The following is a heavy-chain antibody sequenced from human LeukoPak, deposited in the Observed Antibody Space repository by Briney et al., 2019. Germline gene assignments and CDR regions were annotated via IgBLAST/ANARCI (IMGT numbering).Heavy chain of an antibody. CDR3: ARDTGYGSGSYGAMDV. Sequence: GGSLRLSCAASGFTFSTYSMNWVRQAPGKGLEWVSSISSGSDYIYYDDSVKGRSTIARDNAKNSLYLQMNFLRAEDTAVYYCARDTGYGSGSYGAMDVWGQGTTVSVSS. J-gene: IGHJ6*02. D-gene: IGHD3-10*01. CDR1: GFTFSTYS. V-gene: IGHV3-21*01. CDR2: ISSGSDYI.